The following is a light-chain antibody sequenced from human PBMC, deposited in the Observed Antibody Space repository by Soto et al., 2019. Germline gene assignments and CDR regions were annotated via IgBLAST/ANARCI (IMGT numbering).Light chain of an antibody. V-gene: IGKV3-20*01. CDR2: GAS. CDR1: QSVSRSS. CDR3: QQYGSSPWT. Sequence: EIVLTQSPGTLSLSPGERAALSCRASQSVSRSSLAWFQQKPGQAPRLLIYGASTRATGIPDRFSGSGSGTDFTLTISRLEPEDFVVYYCQQYGSSPWTFGQGTEVEIK. J-gene: IGKJ1*01.